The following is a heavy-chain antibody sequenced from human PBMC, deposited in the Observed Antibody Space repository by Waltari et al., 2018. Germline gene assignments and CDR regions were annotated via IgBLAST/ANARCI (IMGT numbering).Heavy chain of an antibody. J-gene: IGHJ4*02. D-gene: IGHD4-17*01. Sequence: EVQLVESGGGLVQPGGSLRLSCAASGFTFSSSWMSWVRQAAGKGLEWVANIKQDGSEKYYVDSVKGRFTISRDNAKNSLYLQMNSLRAEDTAVYYCARGAATMTNWGQGTLVTVSS. CDR2: IKQDGSEK. V-gene: IGHV3-7*01. CDR3: ARGAATMTN. CDR1: GFTFSSSW.